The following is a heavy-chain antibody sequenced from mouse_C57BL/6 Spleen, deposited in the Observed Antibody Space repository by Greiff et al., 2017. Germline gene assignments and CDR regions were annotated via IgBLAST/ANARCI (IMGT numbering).Heavy chain of an antibody. D-gene: IGHD2-4*01. CDR2: INPNNGGT. V-gene: IGHV1-26*01. J-gene: IGHJ2*01. CDR1: GYTFTDYY. Sequence: EVKLQQSGPELVKPGASVKISCKASGYTFTDYYMNWVKQSHGKSLEWIGDINPNNGGTSYNQKFKGKATLTVDKSSSTAYMELRSLTSEDSAVYYCALYYDYDSFDYWGQGTTLTVSS. CDR3: ALYYDYDSFDY.